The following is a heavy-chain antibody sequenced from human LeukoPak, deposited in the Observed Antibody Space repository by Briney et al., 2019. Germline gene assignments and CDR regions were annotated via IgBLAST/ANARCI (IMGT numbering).Heavy chain of an antibody. Sequence: SETLSLTCAVSGGSISSGGYSWSWIRQPPGKGLEWIGYIYYSGSTNYNPSLKSRVTISVDTSKNHFSLTLSSVTAADTALYYCARVSFTIFGVVAIGRAFDIWGQGTMVTVSS. CDR2: IYYSGST. D-gene: IGHD3-3*01. J-gene: IGHJ3*02. CDR1: GGSISSGGYS. V-gene: IGHV4-61*03. CDR3: ARVSFTIFGVVAIGRAFDI.